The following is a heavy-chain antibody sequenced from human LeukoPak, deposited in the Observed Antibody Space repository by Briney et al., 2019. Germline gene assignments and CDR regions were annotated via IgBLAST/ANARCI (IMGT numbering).Heavy chain of an antibody. J-gene: IGHJ4*02. CDR1: GYTFTGYY. Sequence: GASVKVSCKASGYTFTGYYMHWVRQAPGQELEWMGWINPNSGGTNYAQKFQGRVTMTRDTSISTAYMELSRLRSDDTAVYYCARSSSCYLYVYFDYWGQGTLVTVSS. CDR3: ARSSSCYLYVYFDY. V-gene: IGHV1-2*02. D-gene: IGHD6-13*01. CDR2: INPNSGGT.